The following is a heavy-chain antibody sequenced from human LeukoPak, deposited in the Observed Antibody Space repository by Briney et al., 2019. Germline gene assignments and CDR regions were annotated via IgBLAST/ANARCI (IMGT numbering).Heavy chain of an antibody. V-gene: IGHV1-69*05. D-gene: IGHD3-22*01. CDR3: ARDFGISSGFPFDI. CDR2: IIPIFGTA. Sequence: SVKVSCKASGGTFSSYDISWVRQAPGQGLEWMGRIIPIFGTANYAQKFQGRVTITTDESTSTAYMELSSLRSEDTAVYYCARDFGISSGFPFDIWGQGTMVTVSS. J-gene: IGHJ3*02. CDR1: GGTFSSYD.